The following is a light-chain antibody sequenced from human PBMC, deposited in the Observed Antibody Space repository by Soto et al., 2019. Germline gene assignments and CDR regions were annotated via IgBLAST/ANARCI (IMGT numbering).Light chain of an antibody. CDR3: SSYAGTPFD. CDR2: EVN. J-gene: IGLJ1*01. Sequence: QSVLTQPPSASGSPGQSVTISCTGTGSDVGGYNYVSWYQQHPGKAPKLMIYEVNKRPSGVPDRFSGSKSGNTASLTVSGLQAEDEADYYCSSYAGTPFDFGTGTKVTVL. CDR1: GSDVGGYNY. V-gene: IGLV2-8*01.